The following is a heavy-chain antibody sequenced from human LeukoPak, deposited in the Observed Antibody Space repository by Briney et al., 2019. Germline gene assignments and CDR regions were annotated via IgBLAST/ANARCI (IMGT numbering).Heavy chain of an antibody. CDR1: GFTFSSYW. J-gene: IGHJ3*02. V-gene: IGHV3-7*01. CDR2: IKQDGSEK. CDR3: ARRSGGSYGGAFDI. D-gene: IGHD1-26*01. Sequence: PGGSLRLSCAASGFTFSSYWMSWVRQAPGKGLEWVANIKQDGSEKYYVDSVKGRFTISRDNAKNSLYLQMNSLRAEDTAAYYCARRSGGSYGGAFDIWGQGTMVTASS.